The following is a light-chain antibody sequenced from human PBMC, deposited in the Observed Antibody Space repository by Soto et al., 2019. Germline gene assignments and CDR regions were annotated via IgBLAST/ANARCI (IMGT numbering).Light chain of an antibody. CDR1: QSVSTF. CDR2: GAF. V-gene: IGKV3-11*01. CDR3: QHRSSWPPIT. Sequence: EIVLTQSPATLSLSPGERATLSCRASQSVSTFLAWYQQRPGQAPRLLIYGAFSSAAGIPARFSGSGSGTDFTLTISSLEPDDFAVYYCQHRSSWPPITFGQGTRLEIK. J-gene: IGKJ5*01.